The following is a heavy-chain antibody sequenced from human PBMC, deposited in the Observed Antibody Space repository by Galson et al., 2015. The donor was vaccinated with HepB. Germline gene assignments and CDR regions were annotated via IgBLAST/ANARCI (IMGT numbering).Heavy chain of an antibody. V-gene: IGHV3-66*01. D-gene: IGHD6-19*01. CDR1: GFTVSSNY. J-gene: IGHJ6*02. CDR3: ASPSSGWYYYGMDV. CDR2: IYSGGST. Sequence: SLRLSCAASGFTVSSNYMSWVRQAPGKGLEWVSVIYSGGSTYYADSVKGRFTISRDNSKNTLYLQMNSLRAEDTAVYYCASPSSGWYYYGMDVWGQGTTVTVSS.